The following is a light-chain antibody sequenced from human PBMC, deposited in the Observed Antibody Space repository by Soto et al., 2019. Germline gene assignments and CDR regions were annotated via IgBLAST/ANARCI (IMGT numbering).Light chain of an antibody. V-gene: IGKV3-11*01. CDR1: QSFRGL. Sequence: EVVLPQSPVPLSLSPGEIATLSCRASQSFRGLLAWYQQKPGQAPRLLIYDAYNRATGIPPRFSGSGSGTDFTLTISSLEPEDFAAYYCQQRSNWPPITFGQGTRLEIK. CDR3: QQRSNWPPIT. CDR2: DAY. J-gene: IGKJ5*01.